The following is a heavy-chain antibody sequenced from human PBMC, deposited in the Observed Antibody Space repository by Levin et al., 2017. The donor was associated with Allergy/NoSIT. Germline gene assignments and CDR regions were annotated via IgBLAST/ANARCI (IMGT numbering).Heavy chain of an antibody. V-gene: IGHV3-21*01. J-gene: IGHJ6*03. Sequence: GESLKISCAASGFTFSSYRMNWVRQAPGKGLEWVSSISSSSSYIYYADSVKGRFTISRDNAKNSLYLQMNSLRAEDTAVYYCARAAGTAIEDYYYYYMDVWGKGTTVTVSS. D-gene: IGHD6-19*01. CDR3: ARAAGTAIEDYYYYYMDV. CDR1: GFTFSSYR. CDR2: ISSSSSYI.